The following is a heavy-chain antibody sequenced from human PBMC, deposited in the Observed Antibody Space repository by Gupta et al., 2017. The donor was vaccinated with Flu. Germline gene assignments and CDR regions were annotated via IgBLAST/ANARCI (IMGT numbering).Heavy chain of an antibody. CDR1: GYTFTSYP. Sequence: GYTFTSYPIHWVRQAPGQRLEWMGWINADIGDTKYSKKFQGRITITSDTSARTAYMELSSLRSEDTAVYYCTRLWTGGLDTWGQGNLVTVSS. CDR2: INADIGDT. D-gene: IGHD3-10*01. CDR3: TRLWTGGLDT. V-gene: IGHV1-3*01. J-gene: IGHJ5*02.